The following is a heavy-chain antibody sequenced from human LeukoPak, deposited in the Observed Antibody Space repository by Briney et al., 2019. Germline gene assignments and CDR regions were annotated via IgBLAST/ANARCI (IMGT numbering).Heavy chain of an antibody. J-gene: IGHJ4*02. CDR1: GGSLSSYY. Sequence: SETLSLTCTVSGGSLSSYYWSWIRQPPGKGLEWIGYIYYSGSTNYNPSLKSRVTISVDTSKNQFSLKLSSVTAADTAVYYCARNDYGGNSAGYWGQGTLVTVSS. V-gene: IGHV4-59*01. CDR3: ARNDYGGNSAGY. CDR2: IYYSGST. D-gene: IGHD4-23*01.